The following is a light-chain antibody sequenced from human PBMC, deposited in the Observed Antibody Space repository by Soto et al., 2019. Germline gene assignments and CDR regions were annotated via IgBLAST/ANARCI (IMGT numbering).Light chain of an antibody. V-gene: IGKV3-20*01. J-gene: IGKJ4*01. Sequence: EIVLTQSPGTLSLSPGERATLSCRASQSVSSSYLAWYQQKPGQGPRLLIYGASSRATGIPDRFSGSGSGTDFTLTISRLEPEDFAVYYCQQYGSSPTFGGGTKVEIK. CDR3: QQYGSSPT. CDR1: QSVSSSY. CDR2: GAS.